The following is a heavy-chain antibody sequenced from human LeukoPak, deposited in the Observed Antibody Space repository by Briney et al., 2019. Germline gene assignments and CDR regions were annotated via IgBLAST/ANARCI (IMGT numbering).Heavy chain of an antibody. V-gene: IGHV1-69*04. CDR3: ARDLDDSGYDSSYGYFDY. Sequence: GSSVRVSCKASGGTFSSYAISWVRQAPGQGLEWMGRIIPILGIANYAQKFQGRVTITADKSTSTAYMELSSLRSEDTAVYYCARDLDDSGYDSSYGYFDYWGQGTLVTVSS. CDR1: GGTFSSYA. CDR2: IIPILGIA. J-gene: IGHJ4*02. D-gene: IGHD5-12*01.